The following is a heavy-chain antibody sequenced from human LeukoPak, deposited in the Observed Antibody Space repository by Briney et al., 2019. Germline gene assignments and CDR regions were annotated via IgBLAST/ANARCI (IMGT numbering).Heavy chain of an antibody. CDR1: GDSVSSTRAA. V-gene: IGHV6-1*01. CDR2: TYYRSKWYN. D-gene: IGHD1-14*01. CDR3: ARVNSWTEEPDTGFDY. Sequence: SQTLSLTCAIYGDSVSSTRAAWNWIRQSPSRGLEWLGRTYYRSKWYNDYAVSVKSRITISPDTSKDQFSLQLNSVTPEDTAVYYCARVNSWTEEPDTGFDYWGQGTLVTVSS. J-gene: IGHJ4*02.